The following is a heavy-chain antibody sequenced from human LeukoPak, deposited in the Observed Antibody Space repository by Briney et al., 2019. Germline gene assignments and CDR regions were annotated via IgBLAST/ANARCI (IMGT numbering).Heavy chain of an antibody. D-gene: IGHD2-2*02. Sequence: PGGSLRLSCAASGFTFSTYWMSWVRQAPGKGLEWVSGINWNAGSTGYADSVKGRFTISRDNAKNSLYLQMNSLRAEDTALYYCARYTLSRRYFDYWGQGTLVTVSS. CDR3: ARYTLSRRYFDY. V-gene: IGHV3-20*04. J-gene: IGHJ4*02. CDR1: GFTFSTYW. CDR2: INWNAGST.